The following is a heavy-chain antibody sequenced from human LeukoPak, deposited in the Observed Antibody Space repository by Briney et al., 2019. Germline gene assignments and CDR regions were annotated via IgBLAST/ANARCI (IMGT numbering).Heavy chain of an antibody. D-gene: IGHD3-16*01. CDR3: ARHQGAGEYPFDY. V-gene: IGHV1-46*01. Sequence: ASVKVSCKASGYTFTSYYMHWVRQAPGQGLEWMGIINPSDCSTTYAQKFQGRVTMTRDTSTSTVYMELSSLRSEDTALYYCARHQGAGEYPFDYWGQGTLVTVSS. CDR1: GYTFTSYY. CDR2: INPSDCST. J-gene: IGHJ4*02.